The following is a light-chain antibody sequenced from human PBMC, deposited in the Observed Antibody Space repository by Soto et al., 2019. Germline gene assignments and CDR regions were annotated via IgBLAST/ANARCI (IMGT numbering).Light chain of an antibody. CDR3: LSYPTSNTQV. Sequence: QSALTQPASVSGSPGQSITISCTGTSSDVGRYNYVSWYQQQPVQAPKLMLYAVTNRPSWASDRFSGSKFGNTASLSISGLQAEDEADYYCLSYPTSNTQVFGTGTKVTVL. CDR1: SSDVGRYNY. J-gene: IGLJ1*01. CDR2: AVT. V-gene: IGLV2-14*01.